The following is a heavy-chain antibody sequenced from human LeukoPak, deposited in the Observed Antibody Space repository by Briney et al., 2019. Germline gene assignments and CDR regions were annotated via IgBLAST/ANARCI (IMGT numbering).Heavy chain of an antibody. V-gene: IGHV3-23*01. CDR3: AKAGHYGSGSYYSDY. J-gene: IGHJ4*02. Sequence: GESLRLSCAASGFIFSSYAMTWVRQAPGRGLEWLSTISGSGTTTYYVDSVKGRFTVSRDNSKNTLYLQMSSLRAGDTAVYYCAKAGHYGSGSYYSDYWGRGTLVTVSP. CDR1: GFIFSSYA. D-gene: IGHD3-10*01. CDR2: ISGSGTTT.